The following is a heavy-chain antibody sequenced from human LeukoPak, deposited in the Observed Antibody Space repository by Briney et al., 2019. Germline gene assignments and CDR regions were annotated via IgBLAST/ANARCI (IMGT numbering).Heavy chain of an antibody. CDR1: GGSFSGYY. Sequence: PSETLSLTCAVYGGSFSGYYWSWIRQPPGKGLEWIGEINHSGSTNYNPSLKSRVTISVDTSKNQFSLKLSSVTAADTAVYYCARGVVVSTAPPECGAFDIWGQGTMVTVSS. D-gene: IGHD2-2*01. J-gene: IGHJ3*02. CDR2: INHSGST. CDR3: ARGVVVSTAPPECGAFDI. V-gene: IGHV4-34*01.